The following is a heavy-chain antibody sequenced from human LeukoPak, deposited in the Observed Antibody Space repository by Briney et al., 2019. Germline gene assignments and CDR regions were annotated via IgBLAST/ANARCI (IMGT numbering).Heavy chain of an antibody. D-gene: IGHD6-13*01. CDR3: ARAPRTAANFDY. V-gene: IGHV3-30*04. CDR1: GFTFSSYA. J-gene: IGHJ4*02. CDR2: ISYDGSNK. Sequence: AGGSLRLSCVASGFTFSSYAMHWVRQAPGKGLEWVAVISYDGSNKYYADSVKGRFTISRDNSKNTLFVQMSSLRGGDTAVYFCARAPRTAANFDYWGQGTLVTVSS.